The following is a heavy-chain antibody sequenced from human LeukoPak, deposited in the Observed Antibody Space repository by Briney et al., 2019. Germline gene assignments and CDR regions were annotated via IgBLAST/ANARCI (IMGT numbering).Heavy chain of an antibody. J-gene: IGHJ3*02. V-gene: IGHV3-21*01. D-gene: IGHD2/OR15-2a*01. CDR2: ISSSSNYI. Sequence: GGSLRLSCAASGFTFSSSAMSWVRQAPGKGLEWVSSISSSSNYIYYADSVKGRFTISRDNAKNSLYLQMNSLRAEDTAVYYCARVSILIVPYYAFDIWGQGTMVTVSS. CDR3: ARVSILIVPYYAFDI. CDR1: GFTFSSSA.